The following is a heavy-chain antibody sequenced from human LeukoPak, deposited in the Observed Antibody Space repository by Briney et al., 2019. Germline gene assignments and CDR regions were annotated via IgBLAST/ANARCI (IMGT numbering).Heavy chain of an antibody. CDR1: GFTFSSYS. Sequence: GGSLRLSCAASGFTFSSYSVNWVRQAPGKGLEWVSSISSTSSYIYYADSVKGRFTISRDNSKNTLYLQMNSLRAEDTALYYCAKASTVITSGNWFDPWGQGTLVTVSS. D-gene: IGHD4-11*01. V-gene: IGHV3-21*04. CDR2: ISSTSSYI. J-gene: IGHJ5*02. CDR3: AKASTVITSGNWFDP.